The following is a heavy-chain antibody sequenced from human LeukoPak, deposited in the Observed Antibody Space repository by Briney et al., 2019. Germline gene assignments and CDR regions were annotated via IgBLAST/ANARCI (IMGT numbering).Heavy chain of an antibody. V-gene: IGHV1-18*04. J-gene: IGHJ3*02. CDR3: ARDRKYLKAFDI. CDR2: ISAYNGNT. CDR1: GYTFTGYY. D-gene: IGHD2/OR15-2a*01. Sequence: AASVKVSCKASGYTFTGYYMHWVRQAPGQGLEWMGWISAYNGNTNYAQKLQGRVTMTTDTSTSTAYMELRSLRSDDTAAYYCARDRKYLKAFDIWGQGTMVTVSS.